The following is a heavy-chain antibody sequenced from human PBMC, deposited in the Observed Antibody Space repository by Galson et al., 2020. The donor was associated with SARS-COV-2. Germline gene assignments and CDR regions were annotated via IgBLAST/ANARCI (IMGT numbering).Heavy chain of an antibody. D-gene: IGHD3-22*01. CDR1: GFTIDDYT. Sequence: GESLKISCAASGFTIDDYTIHWVRQAPGKGLEWVALISWDGERTFYADSVEGRFTISRDNSKNSLDLQMSSLRTEDTALYYCSARYYYETSGHFYLGGLYIWGEGTKV. V-gene: IGHV3-43*01. J-gene: IGHJ3*02. CDR3: SARYYYETSGHFYLGGLYI. CDR2: ISWDGERT.